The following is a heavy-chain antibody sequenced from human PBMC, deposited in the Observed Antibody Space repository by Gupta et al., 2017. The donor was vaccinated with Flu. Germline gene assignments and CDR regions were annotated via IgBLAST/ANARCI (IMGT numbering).Heavy chain of an antibody. CDR3: AKDYYSGSYYFDC. D-gene: IGHD1-26*01. Sequence: EVQLLEPGGGLVQPGGSLRLSCAASGFTFSSYAMSWVRQAPGKGLEWVSAISGSGGSTYYADSVKGRFTISRDNSKNTLYLQMNSLRAEDTAVYYCAKDYYSGSYYFDCWGQGTLVTVSS. J-gene: IGHJ4*02. V-gene: IGHV3-23*01. CDR1: GFTFSSYA. CDR2: ISGSGGST.